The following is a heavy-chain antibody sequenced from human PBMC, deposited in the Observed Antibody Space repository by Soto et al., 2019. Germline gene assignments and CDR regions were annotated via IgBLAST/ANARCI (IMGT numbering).Heavy chain of an antibody. CDR1: GFTVSSNY. J-gene: IGHJ6*02. V-gene: IGHV3-23*01. CDR3: AKGRSYYYYYGVDV. CDR2: IIDSGSST. Sequence: GSLRLSCAASGFTVSSNYMSWVRQAPGKGLEWVSDIIDSGSSTYYADSVKGRFTISRDNSKSTLYLQMNSLRAEDTALYYCAKGRSYYYYYGVDVWGQGTTVTVSS.